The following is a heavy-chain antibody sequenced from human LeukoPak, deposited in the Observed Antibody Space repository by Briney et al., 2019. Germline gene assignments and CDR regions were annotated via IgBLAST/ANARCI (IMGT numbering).Heavy chain of an antibody. CDR2: ISSSSSYI. V-gene: IGHV3-21*01. D-gene: IGHD3-10*01. CDR3: ALESYGSGSYSY. J-gene: IGHJ4*02. CDR1: GFTFSSYW. Sequence: GGSLRLSCAASGFTFSSYWMSWVRQAPGKGLEWVSSISSSSSYIYYADSVKGRFTISRDNAKNSLYLQMNSLRAEDTAVYYCALESYGSGSYSYWGQGTLVTVSS.